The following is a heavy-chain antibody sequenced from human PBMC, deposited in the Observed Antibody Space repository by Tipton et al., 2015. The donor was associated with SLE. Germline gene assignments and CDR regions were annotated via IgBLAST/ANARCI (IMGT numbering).Heavy chain of an antibody. Sequence: TLSLTCAVSGDSISSGYYWGWIRQAPGKGLEWIGSIYHGGSTYYNPSLKSRVTISVDTYKNQFSLKLTSVTAADTAVYYCARVGVGDYVYVWFDPWGQGTLVTVSS. CDR3: ARVGVGDYVYVWFDP. J-gene: IGHJ5*02. CDR1: GDSISSGYY. CDR2: IYHGGST. D-gene: IGHD4-17*01. V-gene: IGHV4-38-2*01.